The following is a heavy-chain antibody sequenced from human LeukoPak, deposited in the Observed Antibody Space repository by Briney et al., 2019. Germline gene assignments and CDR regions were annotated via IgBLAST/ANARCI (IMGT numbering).Heavy chain of an antibody. CDR3: ATCPYYYDSSGYYSPFDY. Sequence: PGGSLRLSCAASGFTFSDYWMHWVRQAPGLGPVWVSRINGDGSTTNYADSVKGRFTISRDNAKNSLYLQMNSLRAEDTAVYYCATCPYYYDSSGYYSPFDYWGQGILVTVSS. CDR2: INGDGSTT. CDR1: GFTFSDYW. V-gene: IGHV3-74*01. D-gene: IGHD3-22*01. J-gene: IGHJ4*02.